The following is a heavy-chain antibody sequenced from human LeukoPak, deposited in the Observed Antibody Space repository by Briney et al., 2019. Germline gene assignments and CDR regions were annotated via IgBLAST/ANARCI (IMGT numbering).Heavy chain of an antibody. CDR2: IYTGGST. Sequence: GSLRLSCAASGFTVSNNYMSWVRQAPGKGLEWVSVIYTGGSTYYADSVKGRFTISRDNSKNTLYLQMNSLRAEDTAVYYCARDRGFWSGYDYWGQGTLVTVSS. D-gene: IGHD3-3*01. V-gene: IGHV3-53*01. J-gene: IGHJ4*02. CDR1: GFTVSNNY. CDR3: ARDRGFWSGYDY.